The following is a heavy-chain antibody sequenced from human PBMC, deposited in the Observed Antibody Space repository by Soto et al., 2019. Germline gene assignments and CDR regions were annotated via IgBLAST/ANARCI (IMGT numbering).Heavy chain of an antibody. V-gene: IGHV3-23*01. CDR1: GFTFSSYA. CDR3: AKDPYYYDTSDMDV. CDR2: IGGSGGST. D-gene: IGHD3-22*01. J-gene: IGHJ6*02. Sequence: GGSLRLSCAASGFTFSSYAMSWVRQAPGKGLEWVSAIGGSGGSTYYADSVKGRFTISRDNSKNTLFLQMNSLRAEDTAVYYCAKDPYYYDTSDMDVWRQRTTVTVSS.